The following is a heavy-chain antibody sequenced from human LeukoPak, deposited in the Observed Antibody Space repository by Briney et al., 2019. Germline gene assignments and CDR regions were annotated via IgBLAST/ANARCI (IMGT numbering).Heavy chain of an antibody. Sequence: PSETLSLTCTVSGGSISSGSYYWSWIRQPAGKGLEWIGRIYTSGSTNYNPSLKSRVTISVDTSKNQFSLKLSSVTAAYTAVYYCARGDFWSGYYFFWGQGTVVTVSS. V-gene: IGHV4-61*02. D-gene: IGHD3-3*01. J-gene: IGHJ4*02. CDR3: ARGDFWSGYYFF. CDR2: IYTSGST. CDR1: GGSISSGSYY.